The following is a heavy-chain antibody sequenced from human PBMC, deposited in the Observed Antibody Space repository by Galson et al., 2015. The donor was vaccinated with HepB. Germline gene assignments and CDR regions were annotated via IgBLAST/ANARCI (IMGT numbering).Heavy chain of an antibody. CDR2: IYPGDSDT. CDR1: GYSFTSYW. Sequence: QSGAEVKKPGESLKISCKGSGYSFTSYWIGWVRQMPGEGLEWMGIIYPGDSDTRYSPSFQGQVTISADKSISTAYLQWSSLKASDTAMYYCASQPDYGGNSGGAFDIWGQGTMVTVSS. V-gene: IGHV5-51*01. D-gene: IGHD4-23*01. J-gene: IGHJ3*02. CDR3: ASQPDYGGNSGGAFDI.